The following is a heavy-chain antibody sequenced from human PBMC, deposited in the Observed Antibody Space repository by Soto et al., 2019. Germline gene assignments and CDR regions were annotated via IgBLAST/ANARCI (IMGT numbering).Heavy chain of an antibody. V-gene: IGHV3-48*04. Sequence: GGSLRLSCAASGFTFIRYTMSWVRQAPGKGLEWLSYISGGGGTMFYADSVKGRVTISRDNAKNSLYLRMDSLRAEDTAVYYCARDKSGSYSIDYWGQGTLLTVSS. D-gene: IGHD1-26*01. CDR1: GFTFIRYT. CDR3: ARDKSGSYSIDY. J-gene: IGHJ4*02. CDR2: ISGGGGTM.